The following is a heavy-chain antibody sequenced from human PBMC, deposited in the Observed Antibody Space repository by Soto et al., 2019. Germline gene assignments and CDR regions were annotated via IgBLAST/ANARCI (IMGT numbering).Heavy chain of an antibody. CDR3: ARASSGYTRGYYYYMDV. J-gene: IGHJ6*03. Sequence: KQSQTLSLTCAISGDSVSSNSAAWNWIRQSPSRGLEWLGRTYYRSKWYNDYAVSVKSRITINPDTSKNQFSLQLNSVTPEDTAVYYCARASSGYTRGYYYYMDVWGKGTTVTVSS. V-gene: IGHV6-1*01. CDR1: GDSVSSNSAA. CDR2: TYYRSKWYN. D-gene: IGHD6-19*01.